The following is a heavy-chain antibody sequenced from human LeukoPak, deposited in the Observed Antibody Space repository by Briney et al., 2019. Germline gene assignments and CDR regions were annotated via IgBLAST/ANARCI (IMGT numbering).Heavy chain of an antibody. J-gene: IGHJ4*02. CDR3: AKDFGIRVQKWELLRVLDY. Sequence: GGSLRLSCAASGFTFSSYGMHWVRQAPDKGLEWVAFIRYDGSNKYYADSVKGRFTISRDNSKNTLYLQMNSLRAEDTAVYYCAKDFGIRVQKWELLRVLDYWGQGTLVTVSS. CDR1: GFTFSSYG. V-gene: IGHV3-30*02. D-gene: IGHD1-26*01. CDR2: IRYDGSNK.